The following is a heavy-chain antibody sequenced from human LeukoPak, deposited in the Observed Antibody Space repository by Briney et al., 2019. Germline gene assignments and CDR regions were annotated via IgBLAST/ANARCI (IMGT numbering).Heavy chain of an antibody. J-gene: IGHJ4*02. CDR1: GGSISSYY. V-gene: IGHV4-59*12. D-gene: IGHD7-27*01. Sequence: SETLSLTCTVSGGSISSYYWSWIRQPPGKGLEWIGYIYYSGSTNYNPSLKSRVTISVDTSKNQFSLKLNFVTAADTAVYYSTRTSPGVLLDVWGQGALVTVSS. CDR3: TRTSPGVLLDV. CDR2: IYYSGST.